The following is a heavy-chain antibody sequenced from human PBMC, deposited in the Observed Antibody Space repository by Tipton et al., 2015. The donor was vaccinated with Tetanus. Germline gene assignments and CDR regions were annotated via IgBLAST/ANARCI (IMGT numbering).Heavy chain of an antibody. CDR3: ARATYYTNQRIRFDP. D-gene: IGHD4-11*01. Sequence: LRLSCSVSGGSISSGGYYWSWIRQHPGKGLEWIGYVFYSGSTNYNPSLKSRVTISVDTSQKSFSLNLTSVTAADTAVYYCARATYYTNQRIRFDPWGQGILVTVSS. J-gene: IGHJ5*02. CDR1: GGSISSGGYY. CDR2: VFYSGST. V-gene: IGHV4-31*03.